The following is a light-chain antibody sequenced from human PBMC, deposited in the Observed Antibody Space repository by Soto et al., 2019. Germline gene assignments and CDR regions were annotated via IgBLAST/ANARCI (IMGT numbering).Light chain of an antibody. Sequence: DIQMTQSPSTLSASVGDRVTITCRASQSISTYLSWYQHKPGKAPKLLNLAASSLQSGVPSRFSGSGVGTDFTVTISSLQPEDFATYYCQQFNSYPITFGQGTRLEIK. CDR1: QSISTY. J-gene: IGKJ5*01. CDR3: QQFNSYPIT. V-gene: IGKV1-39*01. CDR2: AAS.